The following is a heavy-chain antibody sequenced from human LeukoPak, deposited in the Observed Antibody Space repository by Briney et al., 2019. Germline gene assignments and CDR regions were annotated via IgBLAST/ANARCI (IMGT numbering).Heavy chain of an antibody. Sequence: SVKVSCKASGGTFSSYATSWVRQAPGQGLEWMGGIIPIFGTANYAQKFQGRVTITTDESTSTAYMELSSLRSEDTAVYYCARGQIRYSSSSLFDYWGQGTTVTVSS. CDR2: IIPIFGTA. V-gene: IGHV1-69*05. J-gene: IGHJ4*03. CDR3: ARGQIRYSSSSLFDY. CDR1: GGTFSSYA. D-gene: IGHD6-6*01.